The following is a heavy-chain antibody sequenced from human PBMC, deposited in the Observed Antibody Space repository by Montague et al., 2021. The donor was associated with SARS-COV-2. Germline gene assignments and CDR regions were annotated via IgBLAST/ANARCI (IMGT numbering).Heavy chain of an antibody. D-gene: IGHD3-22*01. Sequence: SETLSLTCTVSGGSISSSNYYWGWIRQPPGQGLVWIGSIYYSGSTYYSPSLKSRVTISVDTSKNQFSLKLSSVTAADTAVYYCASPTYYYDSSGSDAFDIWGQGTMVTVSS. V-gene: IGHV4-39*01. J-gene: IGHJ3*02. CDR2: IYYSGST. CDR1: GGSISSSNYY. CDR3: ASPTYYYDSSGSDAFDI.